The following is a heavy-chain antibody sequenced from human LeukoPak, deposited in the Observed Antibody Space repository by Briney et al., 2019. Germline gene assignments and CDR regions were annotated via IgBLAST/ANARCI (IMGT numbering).Heavy chain of an antibody. CDR2: IYYSGST. J-gene: IGHJ4*02. CDR3: ARLHRSTGPSYYFDY. CDR1: GGSISSSSYY. Sequence: PSETLSLTCTVSGGSISSSSYYWGWIRQPPGKGLEWIGSIYYSGSTYYNPSLKSRVTISVDTSKNQFSLQVMSVSAADTATYFCARLHRSTGPSYYFDYWGQGTQVTVSS. V-gene: IGHV4-39*07. D-gene: IGHD1-1*01.